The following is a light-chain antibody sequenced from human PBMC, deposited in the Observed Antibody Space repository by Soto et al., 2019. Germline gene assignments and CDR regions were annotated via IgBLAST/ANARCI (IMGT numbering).Light chain of an antibody. J-gene: IGKJ4*01. Sequence: DIQMSQFSSTPSASVGDRVPIPFPASQSIRSWLAWYQQKPGKAPKLLIYDAYSLESGVPSRFSGRRSGTQFTLTIARLQPEDFATYYCQQYESYSPLTCGGGTKVDIK. CDR1: QSIRSW. V-gene: IGKV1-5*01. CDR3: QQYESYSPLT. CDR2: DAY.